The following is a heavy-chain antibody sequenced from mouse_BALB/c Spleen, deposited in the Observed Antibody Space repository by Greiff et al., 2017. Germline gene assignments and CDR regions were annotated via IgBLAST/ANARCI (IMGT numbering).Heavy chain of an antibody. D-gene: IGHD2-10*02. Sequence: QVQLQQSAAELARPGASVKMSCKASGYTFTSYKMHWVKQRPGQGLEWIGYINPSSGYTEYKQKFKDKTTLTADKSSSTAYMQLSSLTSEDSAVYYCARKYGNYAWFAYWGQGTLVTVSA. CDR1: GYTFTSYK. V-gene: IGHV1-4*02. J-gene: IGHJ3*01. CDR2: INPSSGYT. CDR3: ARKYGNYAWFAY.